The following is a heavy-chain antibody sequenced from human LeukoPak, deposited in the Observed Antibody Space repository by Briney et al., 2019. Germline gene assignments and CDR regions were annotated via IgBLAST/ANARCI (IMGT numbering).Heavy chain of an antibody. CDR2: IIPIFGIA. CDR3: ARGVCYYDSSGYYISDIDY. J-gene: IGHJ4*02. V-gene: IGHV1-69*04. D-gene: IGHD3-22*01. Sequence: SVKVSCKASGGTFSSYAISWVRQAPGQGLEWMGRIIPIFGIANYAQKFQGRVTITADKSTSTAYMELSSLRSEDTAVYYCARGVCYYDSSGYYISDIDYWGQGTLVTVSS. CDR1: GGTFSSYA.